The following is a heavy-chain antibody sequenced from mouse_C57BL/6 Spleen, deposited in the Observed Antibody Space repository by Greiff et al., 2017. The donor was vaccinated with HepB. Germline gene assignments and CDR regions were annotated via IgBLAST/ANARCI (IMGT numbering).Heavy chain of an antibody. J-gene: IGHJ2*01. D-gene: IGHD2-4*01. CDR1: GFTFSDYG. Sequence: EVQRVESGGGLVKPGGSLKLSCAASGFTFSDYGMHWVRQAPEKGLEWVAYISSGSSTIYYADTVKGRFTISRDNAKNNLFLKMTSLRPEDTAMYYCARGRSYDYDGFDYWGQGTTLTVSS. V-gene: IGHV5-17*01. CDR3: ARGRSYDYDGFDY. CDR2: ISSGSSTI.